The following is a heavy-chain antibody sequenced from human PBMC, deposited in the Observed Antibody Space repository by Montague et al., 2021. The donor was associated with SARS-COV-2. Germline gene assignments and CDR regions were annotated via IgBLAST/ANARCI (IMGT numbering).Heavy chain of an antibody. CDR1: GFTFSSYA. D-gene: IGHD1-7*01. CDR3: AREGNYSTGGAFDI. V-gene: IGHV3-33*08. J-gene: IGHJ3*02. CDR2: IWYDGSNK. Sequence: SLRLSCAASGFTFSSYAMHWVRQAPGKGLEWVAVIWYDGSNKYYADSVKGRFTISRDNSKNTLYLQMNSLRAEDTAVYYCAREGNYSTGGAFDIWGQGTM.